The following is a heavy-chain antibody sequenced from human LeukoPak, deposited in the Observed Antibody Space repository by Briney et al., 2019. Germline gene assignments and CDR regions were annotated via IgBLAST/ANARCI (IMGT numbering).Heavy chain of an antibody. CDR2: IWYDGSNK. V-gene: IGHV3-33*06. Sequence: GGSLRLSCAASGFTFGSYGMHWVRQAPGKGLEWVAVIWYDGSNKYYADSVKGRFTISRDNSKNTLYLQMNSLRAEDTAVYYCAKDQGEIVVVMYFDYWGQGTLVTVSS. CDR1: GFTFGSYG. J-gene: IGHJ4*02. D-gene: IGHD3-22*01. CDR3: AKDQGEIVVVMYFDY.